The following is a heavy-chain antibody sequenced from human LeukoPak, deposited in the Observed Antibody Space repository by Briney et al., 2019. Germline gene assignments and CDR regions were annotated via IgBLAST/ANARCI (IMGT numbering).Heavy chain of an antibody. CDR3: ARVVGDSWFDP. CDR2: IYHSGST. J-gene: IGHJ5*02. V-gene: IGHV4-30-2*01. Sequence: SETLSLTCAVSGGSISSGGYSWSWIRQPPGKGLEWIGYIYHSGSTYYNPSLKSRVTISVDRSKNQFSLKLSSVTAADTAVYYCARVVGDSWFDPWGQGTLVTVSS. CDR1: GGSISSGGYS. D-gene: IGHD2-21*02.